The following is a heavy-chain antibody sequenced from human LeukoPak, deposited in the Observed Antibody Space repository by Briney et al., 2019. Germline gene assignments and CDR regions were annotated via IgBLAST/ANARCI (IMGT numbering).Heavy chain of an antibody. CDR1: GFTFSNNW. CDR3: ARSGGSTVFYYVDV. J-gene: IGHJ6*03. Sequence: GGSLRLSCAASGFTFSNNWMNWLRQAPGKGLEWVANINQDGSEKNYVDSVTGRFTVSRDNAKNSLYLQMNSLRAEDTAVYYCARSGGSTVFYYVDVWGKGTTVTVSS. CDR2: INQDGSEK. D-gene: IGHD2-2*01. V-gene: IGHV3-7*01.